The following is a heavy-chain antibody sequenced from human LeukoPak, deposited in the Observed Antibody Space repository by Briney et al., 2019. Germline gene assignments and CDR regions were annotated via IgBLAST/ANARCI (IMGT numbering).Heavy chain of an antibody. D-gene: IGHD3-22*01. CDR3: ARDFTMIVVVITNPDY. Sequence: GGSLRLSCAASGFTFSSSGMNWVRQAPGKGLEWVSGISGSGGTTYYADSVKGRFTISRDNSKNTLYLQMNSLRAEDTAVYYCARDFTMIVVVITNPDYWGQGTLVTVSS. V-gene: IGHV3-23*01. CDR1: GFTFSSSG. CDR2: ISGSGGTT. J-gene: IGHJ4*02.